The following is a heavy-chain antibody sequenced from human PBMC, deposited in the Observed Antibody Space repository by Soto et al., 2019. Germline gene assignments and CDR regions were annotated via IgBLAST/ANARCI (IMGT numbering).Heavy chain of an antibody. CDR1: GFTFSSYA. CDR2: ISGSGDST. D-gene: IGHD2-15*01. V-gene: IGHV3-23*01. Sequence: GGSLRLSCAASGFTFSSYAMSWVRQAPGEGLEWVSAISGSGDSTYYADSVKGRFTISRDNSKNTLYLQMNSLRVEDTALYYCAKVYPQCSGGGCYAYYYYGMDVWGQGTTVTVSS. CDR3: AKVYPQCSGGGCYAYYYYGMDV. J-gene: IGHJ6*02.